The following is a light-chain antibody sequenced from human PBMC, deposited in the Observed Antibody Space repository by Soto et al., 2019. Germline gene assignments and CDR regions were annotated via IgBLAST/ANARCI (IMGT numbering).Light chain of an antibody. CDR2: GAS. CDR3: QQYGSSPRT. Sequence: EVVMTQSPATVSVSPGERATLYCRASQSVGNNLAWYQQKPGQAPSLFIFGASVRATGVPDRFSGSGSGTEFTLSISNLQSEDSAVYYCQQYGSSPRTFGQGTKVEIK. J-gene: IGKJ1*01. CDR1: QSVGNN. V-gene: IGKV3-15*01.